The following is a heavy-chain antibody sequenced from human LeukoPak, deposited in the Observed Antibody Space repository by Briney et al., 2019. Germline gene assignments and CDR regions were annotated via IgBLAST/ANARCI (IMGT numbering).Heavy chain of an antibody. D-gene: IGHD2-2*01. Sequence: PGGSLRLSCAASGFNFNSHGMHWVRQAPGKGLGWVAVISYDGINKYYADSVKGRFTISRDNSKNTLYLQMNSLRAEDTAVYYCASGGGYCSSTSCYVSDYWGQGTLVTVSS. J-gene: IGHJ4*02. CDR1: GFNFNSHG. V-gene: IGHV3-30*03. CDR2: ISYDGINK. CDR3: ASGGGYCSSTSCYVSDY.